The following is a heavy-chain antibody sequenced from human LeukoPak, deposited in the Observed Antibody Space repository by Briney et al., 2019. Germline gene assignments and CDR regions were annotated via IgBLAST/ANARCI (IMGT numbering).Heavy chain of an antibody. J-gene: IGHJ6*03. V-gene: IGHV3-64*01. CDR3: ARVAPIVVVPAAIYYYYYMDV. CDR2: ISSNGSST. D-gene: IGHD2-2*01. Sequence: GGSLRLSCAASGFTFSSYAMHWVRQAPGKGLEYVSAISSNGSSTYYANSVKGRFTISRDNSKNTLYLQMGSLRAEDMAVYYCARVAPIVVVPAAIYYYYYMDVWGKGTTVTVSS. CDR1: GFTFSSYA.